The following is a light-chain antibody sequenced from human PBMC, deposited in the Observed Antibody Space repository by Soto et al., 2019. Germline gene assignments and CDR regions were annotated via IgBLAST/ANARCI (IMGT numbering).Light chain of an antibody. J-gene: IGKJ2*01. Sequence: EIVLTQSPGTLSLSPGERATLSCRASQSVSSSYLAWYQQKPGQAPRLLIYGASSRATGIPDRFSGSGSGTDFNLNISRLEPEDFAVYYCQQGSTFGQGTKLEIK. CDR1: QSVSSSY. CDR2: GAS. CDR3: QQGST. V-gene: IGKV3-20*01.